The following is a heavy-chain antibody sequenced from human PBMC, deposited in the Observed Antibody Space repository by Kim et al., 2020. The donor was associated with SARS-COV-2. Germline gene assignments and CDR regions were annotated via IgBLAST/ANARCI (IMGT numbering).Heavy chain of an antibody. J-gene: IGHJ3*02. CDR1: GYTFTSYG. CDR2: ISAYNGNT. CDR3: ARDRGQWLVTPGGAFDI. D-gene: IGHD6-19*01. Sequence: ASVKVSCKASGYTFTSYGISWVRQAPGQGLEWMGWISAYNGNTNYAQKLQGRVTMTTDTSTSTAYMELRSLRSDDTAVYYCARDRGQWLVTPGGAFDIWGQGIMVTVSS. V-gene: IGHV1-18*01.